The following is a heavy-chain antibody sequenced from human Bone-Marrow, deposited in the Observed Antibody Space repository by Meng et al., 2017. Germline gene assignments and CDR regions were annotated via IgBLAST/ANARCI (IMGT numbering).Heavy chain of an antibody. CDR3: ARDPSSSSWYFDY. V-gene: IGHV3-74*01. Sequence: GESLKISFAASGFTLSSYWMHWVRQGPGKGLVWVSVITSDGGRTNHADSVKGRFTISRDNAKNSLYLQMDSLRAEDTAVYYCARDPSSSSWYFDYWGQGTLVTVSS. D-gene: IGHD6-13*01. CDR1: GFTLSSYW. CDR2: ITSDGGRT. J-gene: IGHJ4*02.